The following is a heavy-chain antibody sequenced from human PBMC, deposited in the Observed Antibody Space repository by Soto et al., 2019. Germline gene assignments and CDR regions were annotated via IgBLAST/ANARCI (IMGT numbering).Heavy chain of an antibody. D-gene: IGHD2-2*01. V-gene: IGHV1-69*06. CDR1: GGTFSSYA. J-gene: IGHJ3*02. CDR2: IIPIFGKA. Sequence: GASVKVSFKASGGTFSSYAISWVRQAPGQGLEWMGGIIPIFGKANYAQKFQGRVNITADKSTSTAYMEMSTLRSEETAVYDGSSIQRHKGEFDIRDQGITVT. CDR3: SSIQRHKGEFDI.